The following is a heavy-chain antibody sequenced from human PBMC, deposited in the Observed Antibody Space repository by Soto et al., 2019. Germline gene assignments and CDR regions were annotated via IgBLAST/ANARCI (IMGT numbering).Heavy chain of an antibody. D-gene: IGHD1-26*01. V-gene: IGHV3-53*01. CDR3: ARHRHPRGTVGATSPLDP. CDR2: HYSGGSA. J-gene: IGHJ5*02. CDR1: GFSVSSNY. Sequence: LRLSCAISGFSVSSNYLSWVRQAPGKGLEWVSVHYSGGSAYYADSVQGRFTISRDKSNNTLYLQMRRVRAEDTAVYFCARHRHPRGTVGATSPLDPWGQGTQVTVSS.